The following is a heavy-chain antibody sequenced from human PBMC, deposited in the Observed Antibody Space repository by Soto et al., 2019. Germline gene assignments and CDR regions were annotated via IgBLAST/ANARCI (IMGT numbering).Heavy chain of an antibody. CDR3: ARWRGYDFWSGYYYYGMDV. Sequence: SETLSLTCTVSGGSISSYYWSWIRQPPGKGLEWIGYIYYSGSTNYNPSLKSRVTISVDTSKNQFSLKLSSVTAADTAVYYCARWRGYDFWSGYYYYGMDVWGQGTTVTVSS. J-gene: IGHJ6*02. CDR1: GGSISSYY. D-gene: IGHD3-3*01. CDR2: IYYSGST. V-gene: IGHV4-59*12.